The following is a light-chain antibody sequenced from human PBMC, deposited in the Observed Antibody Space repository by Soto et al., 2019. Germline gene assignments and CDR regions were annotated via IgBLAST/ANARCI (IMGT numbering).Light chain of an antibody. Sequence: SAGECRSRCCPDHQSVGSKLAWYQQKPGQAPRLLIYGASTRATGIPARFSGSGSGPEFTLVCSIRVPDDLALCYMQEYGRSPGTVGPGTKVDIK. CDR1: QSVGSK. CDR2: GAS. V-gene: IGKV3-15*01. CDR3: QEYGRSPGT. J-gene: IGKJ1*01.